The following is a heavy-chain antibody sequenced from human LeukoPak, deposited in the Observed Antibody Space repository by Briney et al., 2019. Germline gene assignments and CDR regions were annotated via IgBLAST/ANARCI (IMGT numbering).Heavy chain of an antibody. V-gene: IGHV4-59*12. D-gene: IGHD4-17*01. J-gene: IGHJ2*01. CDR3: ARYDYGDSDFWYFDL. Sequence: SETLSLTCTVSGGSISSYYWSWIRQPPGKGREWIGNIYYSGSTNYNPSLKSRVTISVDTSKNQFSLKLSSVTAADTAVYYCARYDYGDSDFWYFDLWGRGTLVTVSS. CDR2: IYYSGST. CDR1: GGSISSYY.